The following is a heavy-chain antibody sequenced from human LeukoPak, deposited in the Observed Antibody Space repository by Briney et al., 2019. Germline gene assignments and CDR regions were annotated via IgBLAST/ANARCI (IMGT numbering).Heavy chain of an antibody. D-gene: IGHD3-16*01. V-gene: IGHV3-23*01. J-gene: IGHJ6*02. CDR3: AKGLWGAYYYGMDV. CDR2: ISGSGATT. CDR1: GFTFSNYA. Sequence: PGGSLRLSCAASGFTFSNYAMSWVRQAPGKGLEWVSVISGSGATTDHADSVMGRFTISRDNSKNTVYLQVDSLRAEDTAVYFCAKGLWGAYYYGMDVWGQGTTVTVSS.